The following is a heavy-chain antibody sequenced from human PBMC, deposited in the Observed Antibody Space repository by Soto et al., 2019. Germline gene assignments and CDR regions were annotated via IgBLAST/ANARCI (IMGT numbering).Heavy chain of an antibody. D-gene: IGHD5-12*01. V-gene: IGHV1-46*02. Sequence: ASVKVSCKPSGYTLNTYYLHWVRQAPGQGLEWMGIIHPSGGGSTYAQKFQGRVTITADESTSTAYMELSSLRSEDTAVYYCARSGVEMATWNDFWGQGTLVTVSS. J-gene: IGHJ4*02. CDR3: ARSGVEMATWNDF. CDR2: IHPSGGGS. CDR1: GYTLNTYY.